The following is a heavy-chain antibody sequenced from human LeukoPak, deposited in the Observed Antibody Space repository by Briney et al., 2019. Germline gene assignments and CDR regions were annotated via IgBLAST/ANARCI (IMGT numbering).Heavy chain of an antibody. D-gene: IGHD1-26*01. CDR2: ISSSSSYI. J-gene: IGHJ4*02. CDR3: AGSGSYYLSPDY. Sequence: GGSLRLSCAASGFTFSSYSMNWVRQAPGKGLEWVSSISSSSSYIYYADSVKGRFTISRDNAKNSLYLQMNSLRAEDTAVYYCAGSGSYYLSPDYWGQGTLVTVSS. CDR1: GFTFSSYS. V-gene: IGHV3-21*01.